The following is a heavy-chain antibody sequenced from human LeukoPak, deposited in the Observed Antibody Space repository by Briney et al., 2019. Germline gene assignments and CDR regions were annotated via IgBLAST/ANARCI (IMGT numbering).Heavy chain of an antibody. CDR1: GGSMSNSDYY. Sequence: SETLSLTCTVSGGSMSNSDYYWGGIRQPPGKGQECIGRIYHSGSTYYNPSLKSRVTISVDTSKKQFSLKLSSVTAADTAVYYCARASRYYHMLTGYYLSAFDYWGQGTLVTVSS. V-gene: IGHV4-39*01. J-gene: IGHJ4*02. CDR3: ARASRYYHMLTGYYLSAFDY. CDR2: IYHSGST. D-gene: IGHD3-9*01.